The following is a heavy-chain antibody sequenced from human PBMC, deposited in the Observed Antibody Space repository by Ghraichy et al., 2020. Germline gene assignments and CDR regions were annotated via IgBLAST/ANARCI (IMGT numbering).Heavy chain of an antibody. D-gene: IGHD6-6*01. CDR1: GGSFSGYY. Sequence: SETLSLTCAVYGGSFSGYYWSWIRQPPGKGLEWIGEINHSGSTNYNPSLKSRVTISVDTSKNQFSLKLSSVTAADTAVYYCARGYSSSSYNWFDPWGQGTLVTVSS. CDR3: ARGYSSSSYNWFDP. J-gene: IGHJ5*02. V-gene: IGHV4-34*01. CDR2: INHSGST.